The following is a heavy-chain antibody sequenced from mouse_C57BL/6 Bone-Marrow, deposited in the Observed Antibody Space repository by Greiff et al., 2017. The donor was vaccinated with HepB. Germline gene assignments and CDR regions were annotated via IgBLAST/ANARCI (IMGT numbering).Heavy chain of an antibody. CDR1: GYTFTSYW. Sequence: QVQLQQSGAELAKPGASVKLSCKASGYTFTSYWMHWVKQRPGQGLEWIGYINPSSGYTKYNQKFKDKATLTADKSSSTAYMQLSSLTYEDSAVYYCERPPALKTAQAAWFAYWGQGTLVTVSA. J-gene: IGHJ3*01. D-gene: IGHD3-2*02. CDR2: INPSSGYT. V-gene: IGHV1-7*01. CDR3: ERPPALKTAQAAWFAY.